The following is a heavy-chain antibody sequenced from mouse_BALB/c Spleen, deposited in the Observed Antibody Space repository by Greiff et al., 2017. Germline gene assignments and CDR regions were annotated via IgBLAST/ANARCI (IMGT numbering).Heavy chain of an antibody. J-gene: IGHJ4*01. D-gene: IGHD2-4*01. Sequence: QVTLKESGAELMKPGASVKISCKATGYTFSSYWIEWVKQRPGHGLEWIGEILPGSGSTNYNEKFKGKATFTADTSSNTAYMQLSSLTSEDSAVYYCARAGMITRENAMDYWGQGTSVTVSS. V-gene: IGHV1-9*01. CDR3: ARAGMITRENAMDY. CDR2: ILPGSGST. CDR1: GYTFSSYW.